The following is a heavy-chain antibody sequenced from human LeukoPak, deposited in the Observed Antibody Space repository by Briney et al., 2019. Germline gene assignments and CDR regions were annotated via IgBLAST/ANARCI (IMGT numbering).Heavy chain of an antibody. Sequence: GGSLRLSCAASGFTFSSYAMNWVRQAPGKGLEWVAVISYDGSNKYYADSVKGRFTISRDNSKNTLYLQMNSLRAEDTAVYYCARDRIAEGDYDILTGYYISTHPGAFDIWGQGTMVTVSS. J-gene: IGHJ3*02. V-gene: IGHV3-30*04. D-gene: IGHD3-9*01. CDR3: ARDRIAEGDYDILTGYYISTHPGAFDI. CDR1: GFTFSSYA. CDR2: ISYDGSNK.